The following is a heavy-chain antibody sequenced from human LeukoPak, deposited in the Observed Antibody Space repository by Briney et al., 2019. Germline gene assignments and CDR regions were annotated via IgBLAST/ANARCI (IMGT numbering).Heavy chain of an antibody. Sequence: SETLSLTCTVSGYSISSGYYWGWIRQPPGKGLEWIGTIHHNGNTYYNPSLKSRVTISIDTSKNQFSLKLSSVTAADTAVYYCARDSPNYYWGQGTLVTVSS. CDR1: GYSISSGYY. CDR3: ARDSPNYY. D-gene: IGHD4/OR15-4a*01. CDR2: IHHNGNT. V-gene: IGHV4-38-2*02. J-gene: IGHJ4*02.